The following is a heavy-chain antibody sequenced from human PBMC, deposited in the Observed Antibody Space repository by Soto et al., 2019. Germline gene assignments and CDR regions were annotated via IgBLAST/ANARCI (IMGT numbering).Heavy chain of an antibody. D-gene: IGHD1-1*01. J-gene: IGHJ6*02. V-gene: IGHV3-23*01. CDR2: IIGSGSTT. CDR3: AKGTKSVGSYFATDV. Sequence: PGGSLRLSCTTSGFTFSNYVMTWVRQSPGRGLEWVSTIIGSGSTTYYADAVKGRFTISRDNSENTLYLEVNSLRAEDTAVYYCAKGTKSVGSYFATDVWGQGTTVTVSS. CDR1: GFTFSNYV.